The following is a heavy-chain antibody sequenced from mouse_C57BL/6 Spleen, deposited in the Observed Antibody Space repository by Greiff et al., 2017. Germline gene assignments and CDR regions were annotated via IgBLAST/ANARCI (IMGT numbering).Heavy chain of an antibody. CDR2: IWRGGST. D-gene: IGHD1-1*01. Sequence: QVQLKESGPGLVQPSQSLSITCTVSGFSLTSSGVHWVRQSPGKGLEWLGVIWRGGSTDYNAAFMSRLSINKDNSKSHVFFKMNSLQADDTAIYYDAKERDDSSSSPYAMDYWGQGTSVTVSS. CDR1: GFSLTSSG. J-gene: IGHJ4*01. V-gene: IGHV2-5*01. CDR3: AKERDDSSSSPYAMDY.